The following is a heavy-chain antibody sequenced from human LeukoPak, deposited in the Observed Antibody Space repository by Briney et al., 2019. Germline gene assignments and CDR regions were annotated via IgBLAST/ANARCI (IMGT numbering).Heavy chain of an antibody. Sequence: SETLSLTCTVSGYSISSGYYWGWIRQPPGKGLEWIGSIYHSGSTNYNPSLKSRVTMSVDTSKNQFSLKLSSVTAADTAVYYCARGPTADQVLADWGQGTLVTVSS. CDR2: IYHSGST. D-gene: IGHD4-11*01. CDR1: GYSISSGYY. V-gene: IGHV4-38-2*02. CDR3: ARGPTADQVLAD. J-gene: IGHJ4*02.